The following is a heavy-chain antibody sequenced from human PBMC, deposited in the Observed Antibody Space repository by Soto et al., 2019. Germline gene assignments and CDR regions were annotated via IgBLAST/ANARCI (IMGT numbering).Heavy chain of an antibody. CDR2: SSNSGTFS. CDR3: ARSGDNYNRLDY. Sequence: VGSLRLSCEGSGFTFSDYYISWIRQAPGKGLEWISYSSNSGTFSRYADSVKGRFSISRDNTKKLLYLQMNSLRAEDTAVYYCARSGDNYNRLDYWGQGTPVTVSS. V-gene: IGHV3-11*06. CDR1: GFTFSDYY. J-gene: IGHJ4*02. D-gene: IGHD1-1*01.